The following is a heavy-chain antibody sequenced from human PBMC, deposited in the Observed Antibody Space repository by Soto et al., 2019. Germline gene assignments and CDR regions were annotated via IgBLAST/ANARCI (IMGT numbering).Heavy chain of an antibody. V-gene: IGHV4-59*01. J-gene: IGHJ3*02. D-gene: IGHD2-15*01. CDR3: ARGYCSGGSCLIDAFDS. CDR2: IYYSGST. CDR1: GGSISSYY. Sequence: PSETLSLTCTVSGGSISSYYWSWIRQPPGKGLEWIGYIYYSGSTNYNPSLKSRVTISVDTSKNQFSLKLSSVTAADTAVYYCARGYCSGGSCLIDAFDSWGQGTMVTVSS.